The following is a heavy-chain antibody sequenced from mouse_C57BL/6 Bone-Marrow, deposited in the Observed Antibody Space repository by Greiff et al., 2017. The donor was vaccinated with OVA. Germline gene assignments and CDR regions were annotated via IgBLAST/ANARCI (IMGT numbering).Heavy chain of an antibody. V-gene: IGHV1-85*01. CDR2: IYPRDGST. J-gene: IGHJ2*01. CDR3: ARSHYYGSRYFDY. CDR1: GYTFTSYD. D-gene: IGHD1-1*01. Sequence: VKLQQSGPELVKPGASVKLSCKASGYTFTSYDINWVKQRPGQGLEWIGWIYPRDGSTKYNQKFKGKATLTVDTSSSTAYMELHSLTSEDSAVYYCARSHYYGSRYFDYWGQGTTLTVSS.